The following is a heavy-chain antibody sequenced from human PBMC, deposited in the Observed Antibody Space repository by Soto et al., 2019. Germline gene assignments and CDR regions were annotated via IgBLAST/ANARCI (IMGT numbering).Heavy chain of an antibody. CDR3: ARGAWYSYGTAPGDY. V-gene: IGHV1-2*04. J-gene: IGHJ4*02. CDR1: GYTFTGYY. Sequence: QVQLVQSGAEVKKPGASVKVSCKASGYTFTGYYMHWERQAPGQGLEWMGWINPNSGGTNYAQKFQGWVTMTRDTSISTAYMELSMLRSDDTAVYYCARGAWYSYGTAPGDYWGQGTLVTVSS. D-gene: IGHD5-18*01. CDR2: INPNSGGT.